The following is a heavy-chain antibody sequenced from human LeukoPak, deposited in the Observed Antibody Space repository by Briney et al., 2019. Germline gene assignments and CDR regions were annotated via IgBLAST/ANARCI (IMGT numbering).Heavy chain of an antibody. V-gene: IGHV4-59*01. Sequence: SETLSLTCTVYGGSISSYYWSWLRQPPGKGLEWIGYIYYSGSTNYNPSLKSRVTISVDTSKNQFSLKLISVTAADTAVYYCAREVGATSGYFDYWGQGTLVTVSS. CDR2: IYYSGST. J-gene: IGHJ4*02. D-gene: IGHD1-26*01. CDR3: AREVGATSGYFDY. CDR1: GGSISSYY.